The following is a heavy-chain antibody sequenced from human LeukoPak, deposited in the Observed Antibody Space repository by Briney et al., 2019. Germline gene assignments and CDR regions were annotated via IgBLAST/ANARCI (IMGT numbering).Heavy chain of an antibody. D-gene: IGHD6-19*01. V-gene: IGHV4-39*01. J-gene: IGHJ4*02. CDR3: ARRGYSSGWYRFDY. Sequence: SETLSLTCTVSGGSTSSSSNYWGWIRQPPGKGLEWIGSIHYSGSTYYNPSLKRRVTISVDTSKNQFSLKLSSVTAADTAVYYCARRGYSSGWYRFDYWGQGTLVTVSS. CDR1: GGSTSSSSNY. CDR2: IHYSGST.